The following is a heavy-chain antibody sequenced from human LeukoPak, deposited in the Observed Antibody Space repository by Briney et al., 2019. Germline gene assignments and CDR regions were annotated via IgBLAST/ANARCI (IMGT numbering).Heavy chain of an antibody. Sequence: HPGGSLRLSCAASGFTFSSYGMSWVRQAPGKGLEWVSAISGSGGSTYYADSVKGRFTISRENAKNSLYLQLNSLRAEDTAVYYCARDFYDYDDYGYYFDSWGQGTLVTVSS. D-gene: IGHD4-17*01. J-gene: IGHJ4*02. V-gene: IGHV3-23*01. CDR2: ISGSGGST. CDR3: ARDFYDYDDYGYYFDS. CDR1: GFTFSSYG.